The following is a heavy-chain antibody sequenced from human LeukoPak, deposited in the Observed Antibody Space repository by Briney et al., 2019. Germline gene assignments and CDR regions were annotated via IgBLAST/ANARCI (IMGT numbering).Heavy chain of an antibody. J-gene: IGHJ1*01. Sequence: QPGGSLRLSCAASGFTFSSYWMSWVRQAPGKGLEWVANIKQDGSEKYYVDSVKGRFTISRDNAKNSLYLRMNSLRAEDTAVYYCARGLNYYYDSSGYPPPEYFQHWGQGTLVTVSS. CDR1: GFTFSSYW. V-gene: IGHV3-7*01. CDR2: IKQDGSEK. CDR3: ARGLNYYYDSSGYPPPEYFQH. D-gene: IGHD3-22*01.